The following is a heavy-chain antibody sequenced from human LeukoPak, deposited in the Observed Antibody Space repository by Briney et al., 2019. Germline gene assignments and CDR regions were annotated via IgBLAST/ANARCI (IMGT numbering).Heavy chain of an antibody. CDR1: GFTFSNYA. V-gene: IGHV3-23*01. D-gene: IGHD5-24*01. CDR3: AKGTQLSRRDGYGASDY. CDR2: ISGSGGGT. J-gene: IGHJ4*02. Sequence: PGGSLRLSCAASGFTFSNYAMNWVRQAPGKGLEWVSGISGSGGGTYYADSVEGRFTISRDNSKNTLFLQVNSLKAEDTAVYYCAKGTQLSRRDGYGASDYWGQGTLVTVSS.